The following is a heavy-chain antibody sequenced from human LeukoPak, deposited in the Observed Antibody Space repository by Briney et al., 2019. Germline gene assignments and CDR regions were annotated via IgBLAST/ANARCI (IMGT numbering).Heavy chain of an antibody. J-gene: IGHJ4*02. CDR1: GFTFSSSR. D-gene: IGHD3-10*01. Sequence: PGGSLRLSCAASGFTFSSSRMSWVRQAPGKGLEWVANIKQDGSEKYYVDSVKGRFTISRDNAKNSLYLQMNSLRAEDTAVYYCARVVPPLYYFDYWGQGTLVTVSS. CDR3: ARVVPPLYYFDY. V-gene: IGHV3-7*01. CDR2: IKQDGSEK.